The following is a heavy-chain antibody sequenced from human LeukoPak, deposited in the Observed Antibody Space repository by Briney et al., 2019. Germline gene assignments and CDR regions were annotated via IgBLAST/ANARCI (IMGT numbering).Heavy chain of an antibody. CDR1: GGTFSSYA. V-gene: IGHV1-69*06. CDR3: ARRGVIGLRPHFDY. Sequence: SVKVSCKASGGTFSSYAISWVRQAPGQGLEWMGGIIPIFGTANYAQKFQGRVTITADKSTSTAYMELSSLRSGDTAVYYCARRGVIGLRPHFDYWGQGTLVTVSS. CDR2: IIPIFGTA. J-gene: IGHJ4*02. D-gene: IGHD3-10*01.